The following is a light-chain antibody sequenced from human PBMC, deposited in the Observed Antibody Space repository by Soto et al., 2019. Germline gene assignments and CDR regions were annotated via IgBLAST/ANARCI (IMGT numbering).Light chain of an antibody. J-gene: IGLJ1*01. CDR1: NSDVGGYNY. Sequence: QSALTQPASVSGSPGQSITISCTGTNSDVGGYNYVSWYQQHPGKAPKLMIYEVSNRPSGVSNRFSGSKSGNTASLTISGLQAEDEADYYCSSYRSSSTLGVFGTGTKLTVL. CDR3: SSYRSSSTLGV. V-gene: IGLV2-14*01. CDR2: EVS.